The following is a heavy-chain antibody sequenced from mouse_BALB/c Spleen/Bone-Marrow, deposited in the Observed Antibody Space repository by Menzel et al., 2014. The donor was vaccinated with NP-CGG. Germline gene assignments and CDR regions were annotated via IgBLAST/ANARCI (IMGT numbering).Heavy chain of an antibody. Sequence: EVQLQESGPELVKPGASVKISCKASGYSFTGYFMNWVMQSHGKSLEWIGRINPYNGDTFYNLKFKGKATLTVDKSSSTAHMELRSLASEDSAVYYCARSGDYDGLAYWGQGTLVTVSA. V-gene: IGHV1-20*02. D-gene: IGHD2-4*01. CDR1: GYSFTGYF. J-gene: IGHJ3*01. CDR3: ARSGDYDGLAY. CDR2: INPYNGDT.